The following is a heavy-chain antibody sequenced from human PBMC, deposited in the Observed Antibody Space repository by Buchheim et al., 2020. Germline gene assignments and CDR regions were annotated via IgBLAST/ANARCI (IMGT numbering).Heavy chain of an antibody. D-gene: IGHD5-24*01. Sequence: EVQLLESGGGLVQPGGSLRLSCAASGFIFSNYAMSWVRQAPGKGLEWVSAVTGSGDNTHYVDSVTGRFTISRANSRNTVYLQMNSLRAEDTAVYYCARDHADDYLDYWGQGTL. CDR1: GFIFSNYA. CDR2: VTGSGDNT. CDR3: ARDHADDYLDY. J-gene: IGHJ4*02. V-gene: IGHV3-23*01.